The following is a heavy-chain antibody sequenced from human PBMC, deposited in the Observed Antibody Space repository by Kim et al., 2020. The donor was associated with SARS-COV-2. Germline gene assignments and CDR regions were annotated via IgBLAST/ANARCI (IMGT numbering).Heavy chain of an antibody. J-gene: IGHJ4*02. V-gene: IGHV3-74*01. Sequence: GGSLRLSCAASGFTFSSYWMHWVRQAPGKGLVWVSRINSDGSSTSYADSVKGRFTISRDNAKNTLYLQMNSLRAEDTAVYYCAREIGWGSYHDYWGQGTLVTVSS. CDR3: AREIGWGSYHDY. D-gene: IGHD1-26*01. CDR1: GFTFSSYW. CDR2: INSDGSST.